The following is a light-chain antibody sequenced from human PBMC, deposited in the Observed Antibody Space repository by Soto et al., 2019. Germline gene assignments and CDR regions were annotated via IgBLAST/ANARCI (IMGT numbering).Light chain of an antibody. CDR2: WAS. Sequence: DIVMTQSPDSLAVSLGERATINCKSSQSVLYSSNNKNYLAWYQQKPGQPPKLLIYWASTRESGVPDRFSGRGSGTDFTLSISSVYAEDASVYYCQQYYRPWTFGQGTKVEIK. V-gene: IGKV4-1*01. J-gene: IGKJ1*01. CDR3: QQYYRPWT. CDR1: QSVLYSSNNKNY.